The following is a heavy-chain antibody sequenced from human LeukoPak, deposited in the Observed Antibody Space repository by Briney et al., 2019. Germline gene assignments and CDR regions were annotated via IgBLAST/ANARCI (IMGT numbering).Heavy chain of an antibody. J-gene: IGHJ4*02. CDR3: ARGSGHTIFGSGDY. D-gene: IGHD3-3*01. Sequence: GRSLRLSCAASGFTFSHYAMPWVRQAPGKGLIWLAVISYDGSNKYYADSVKGRFTISRDNSNNTVSVQMNSLRPEDTAVYYCARGSGHTIFGSGDYWGQGTLVTVSS. CDR1: GFTFSHYA. CDR2: ISYDGSNK. V-gene: IGHV3-30-3*01.